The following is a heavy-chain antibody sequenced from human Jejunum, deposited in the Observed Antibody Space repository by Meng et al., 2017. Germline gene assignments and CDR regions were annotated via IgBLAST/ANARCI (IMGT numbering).Heavy chain of an antibody. D-gene: IGHD4-17*01. Sequence: GASLKISCAASGFTFSNYDMHWVRPSTGNGLEWVSAIGAGGDTYYPDSVKGRFTISRENAKNSLYLQINSLTAGDSAVYYCAREVVDYGDYMTWYFDLWGRGTLVTVSS. J-gene: IGHJ2*01. CDR1: GFTFSNYD. CDR2: IGAGGDT. V-gene: IGHV3-13*01. CDR3: AREVVDYGDYMTWYFDL.